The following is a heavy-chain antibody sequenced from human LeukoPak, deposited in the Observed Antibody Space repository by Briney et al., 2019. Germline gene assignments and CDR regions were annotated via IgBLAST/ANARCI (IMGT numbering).Heavy chain of an antibody. CDR2: INTYNGDA. D-gene: IGHD2/OR15-2a*01. J-gene: IGHJ4*02. CDR3: TRYPTISGHYYFDY. CDR1: GYTFTNYA. V-gene: IGHV1-18*01. Sequence: ASVKVSCKAFGYTFTNYAISWVRQAPGQGFEWLGWINTYNGDAKYPLNIQGRVSLTTDTFTSTAYMELWSLRPDDTADYYCTRYPTISGHYYFDYWGQGTLVTVSS.